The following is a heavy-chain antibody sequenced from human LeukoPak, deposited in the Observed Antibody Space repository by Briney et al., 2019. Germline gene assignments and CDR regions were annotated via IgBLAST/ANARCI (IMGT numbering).Heavy chain of an antibody. CDR3: ARTLVDTAMVTTFDY. J-gene: IGHJ4*02. Sequence: QTLALTCTFSGFSLSTSGMCVSWIRQPPGKALEWLARIDWDDDKYYSTSLKTRLTISKDTSKNQVVLTMTNMDPVDTATYYCARTLVDTAMVTTFDYWGQGTLVSVSS. CDR2: IDWDDDK. CDR1: GFSLSTSGMC. D-gene: IGHD5-18*01. V-gene: IGHV2-70*11.